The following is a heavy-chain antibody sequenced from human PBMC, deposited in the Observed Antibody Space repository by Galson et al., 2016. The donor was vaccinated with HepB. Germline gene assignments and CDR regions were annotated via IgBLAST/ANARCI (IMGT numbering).Heavy chain of an antibody. Sequence: SLRLSCAASDLTFSSYGMNWVRQAPGKGLEWVAIIWYDGTKKYYADSVKGRFTISRDNSKSTVFLQMNSLRAEDSAIYYCAILAAAGFQPTEDFYYYVMDVWGQGTTVTVSS. J-gene: IGHJ6*02. V-gene: IGHV3-33*03. CDR1: DLTFSSYG. CDR3: AILAAAGFQPTEDFYYYVMDV. CDR2: IWYDGTKK. D-gene: IGHD6-13*01.